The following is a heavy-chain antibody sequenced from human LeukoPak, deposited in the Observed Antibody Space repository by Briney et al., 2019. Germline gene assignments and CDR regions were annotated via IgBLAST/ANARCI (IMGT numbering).Heavy chain of an antibody. V-gene: IGHV3-48*01. CDR2: ISSSSTTI. Sequence: PGGSLRLSCAASGFTFSSYSMNWVRQAPGKGLEWVSYISSSSTTIYYADSVKGRFTISRDNAKNSLYLQMNSLRAEDTAVYYCARGIAAARIYCYYMDVWGKGTTVTVSS. CDR1: GFTFSSYS. J-gene: IGHJ6*03. D-gene: IGHD6-13*01. CDR3: ARGIAAARIYCYYMDV.